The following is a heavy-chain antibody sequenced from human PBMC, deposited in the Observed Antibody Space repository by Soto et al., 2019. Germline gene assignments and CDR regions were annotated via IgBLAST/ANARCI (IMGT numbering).Heavy chain of an antibody. D-gene: IGHD6-13*01. CDR3: ARDSSSWYGDLNAFEL. J-gene: IGHJ3*01. V-gene: IGHV1-18*01. CDR1: GYTFTSYG. Sequence: QVQLVQSGAEVKKPGASVKVSCKASGYTFTSYGISWVRQAPGQGLEWMGWISAYNGHTNYAQKLQGRVTMTTDTATSTAYTELRSLRSADTGVYYCARDSSSWYGDLNAFELWGQGTMVTVSS. CDR2: ISAYNGHT.